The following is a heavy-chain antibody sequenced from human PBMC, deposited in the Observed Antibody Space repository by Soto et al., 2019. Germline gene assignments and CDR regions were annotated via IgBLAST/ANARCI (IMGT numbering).Heavy chain of an antibody. J-gene: IGHJ4*02. Sequence: EVQLLESGGGLVQPGGSLRLSCAASGFTFSTYAMSWVRQAPGKGLEWVSGISDSGGSTYYADSVKGRFTISRDNSKNTLYLQMNSLRAEDMAIYYCALPSRYSSSWFYFNYWGQGTLVSVSS. CDR2: ISDSGGST. D-gene: IGHD6-13*01. CDR1: GFTFSTYA. V-gene: IGHV3-23*01. CDR3: ALPSRYSSSWFYFNY.